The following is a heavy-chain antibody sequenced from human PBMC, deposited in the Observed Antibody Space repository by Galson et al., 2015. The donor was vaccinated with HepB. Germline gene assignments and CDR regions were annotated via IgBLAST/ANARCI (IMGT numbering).Heavy chain of an antibody. J-gene: IGHJ6*02. V-gene: IGHV3-43D*03. CDR3: AKDYFGSSGGTYCYYGMDA. Sequence: SLRLSCAASGFRFEHYTMHWVRQIPGKSLEWLSFITWDGKTTSYADSARGRFIISRDNNKNSLYLEMKSLRVDDTALYYCAKDYFGSSGGTYCYYGMDAWGPGTAVTVAS. D-gene: IGHD3-22*01. CDR1: GFRFEHYT. CDR2: ITWDGKTT.